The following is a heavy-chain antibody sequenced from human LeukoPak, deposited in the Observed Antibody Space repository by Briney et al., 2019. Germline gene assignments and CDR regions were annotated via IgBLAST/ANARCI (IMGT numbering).Heavy chain of an antibody. D-gene: IGHD3-16*01. V-gene: IGHV3-11*04. CDR2: ISTYATTI. CDR3: AKARAYPKPSDS. CDR1: GFTFSDSY. J-gene: IGHJ4*02. Sequence: PGGSLRLSCAASGFTFSDSYMSWIRRTPGKGLEWLSCISTYATTIYYADSVKGRFTISRDNAKNSLYLQMNSLRAEDTAVYFCAKARAYPKPSDSWGQGTLVTVSS.